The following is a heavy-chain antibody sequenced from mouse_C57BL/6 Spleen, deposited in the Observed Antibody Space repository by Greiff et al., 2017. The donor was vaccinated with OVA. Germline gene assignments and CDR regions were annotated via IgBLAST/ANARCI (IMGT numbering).Heavy chain of an antibody. CDR3: ARGNYGSSYGWFAY. J-gene: IGHJ3*01. V-gene: IGHV1-59*01. Sequence: VQLQQPGAELVRPGTSVKLSCKASGYTFTSYWMHWVKQRPGQGLEWIGVIDPSDSSTNYNQKLKGKATLTVDTSSSTAYLQLSSLTSEDSAVYYCARGNYGSSYGWFAYWGQGTLVTVSA. CDR1: GYTFTSYW. D-gene: IGHD1-1*01. CDR2: IDPSDSST.